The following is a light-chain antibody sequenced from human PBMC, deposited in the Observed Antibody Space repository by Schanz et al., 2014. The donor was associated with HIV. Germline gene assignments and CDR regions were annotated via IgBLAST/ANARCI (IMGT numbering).Light chain of an antibody. V-gene: IGLV2-14*03. J-gene: IGLJ2*01. CDR3: SSYAGSYVV. CDR1: NNDIGSYTY. Sequence: QSALTQPASVSGSPGQSITVSCTGTNNDIGSYTYVAWYQQHPGKAPKVVVYGVFDRPSGVSNRFSGSKSGNTASLTISGLQADDEADYYCSSYAGSYVVFGGGTKLTVL. CDR2: GVF.